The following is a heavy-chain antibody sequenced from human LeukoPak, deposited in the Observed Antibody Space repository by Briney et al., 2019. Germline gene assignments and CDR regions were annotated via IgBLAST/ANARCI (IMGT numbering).Heavy chain of an antibody. Sequence: GGSLRLSCAASGFTFSNYWMHWVRQAPGKGLVWVSRINSDASSTSYADSVKGRFIISRDNAENTLYLQMNSLRAEDTAVYYCARGYGSYADYWGQGTLVTVSS. J-gene: IGHJ4*02. D-gene: IGHD1-26*01. CDR2: INSDASST. V-gene: IGHV3-74*01. CDR1: GFTFSNYW. CDR3: ARGYGSYADY.